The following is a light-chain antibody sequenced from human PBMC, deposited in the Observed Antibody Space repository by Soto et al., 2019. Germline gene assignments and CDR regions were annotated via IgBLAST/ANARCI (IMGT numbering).Light chain of an antibody. V-gene: IGLV2-14*01. CDR2: DVS. CDR3: SSYTSSSTSYV. CDR1: SSDVDGYNY. J-gene: IGLJ1*01. Sequence: QSPLTQPASVSGSPGQSITISCTGTSSDVDGYNYVSWNQQHPGKAPKLMIYDVSNRPSGVSNRFSGSKSGNTASLTISGLQAEDEADYYCSSYTSSSTSYVFGTGTKVTVL.